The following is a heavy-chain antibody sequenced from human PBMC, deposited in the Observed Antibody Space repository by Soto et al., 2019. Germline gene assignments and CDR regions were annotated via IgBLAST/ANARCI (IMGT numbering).Heavy chain of an antibody. CDR3: ARGSTDSYPGSRIFDF. CDR1: GLSFSVST. Sequence: GGSLRLSCVASGLSFSVSTMTWVRQAPGKGLEWVSTTGLSGRTTYYADSVRGRFTMSRDNSKKTLYLQMNSLRVEDSALYYCARGSTDSYPGSRIFDFWGRGTLVTVSS. D-gene: IGHD3-10*01. V-gene: IGHV3-23*01. J-gene: IGHJ4*02. CDR2: TGLSGRTT.